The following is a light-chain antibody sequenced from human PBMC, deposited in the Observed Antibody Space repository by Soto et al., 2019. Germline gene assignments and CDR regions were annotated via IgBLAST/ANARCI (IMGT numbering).Light chain of an antibody. V-gene: IGKV3-15*01. CDR2: DAS. CDR1: QTVTNK. Sequence: EIVMTQSPATLSVSPGERVVLSCRATQTVTNKLAWYQQKPGQAPRLLIYDASMRATGIPARFSGSGSGTEFTLTISSLQSEFVVLYYCQQYNSWPVTFGGGTKVEIK. J-gene: IGKJ4*01. CDR3: QQYNSWPVT.